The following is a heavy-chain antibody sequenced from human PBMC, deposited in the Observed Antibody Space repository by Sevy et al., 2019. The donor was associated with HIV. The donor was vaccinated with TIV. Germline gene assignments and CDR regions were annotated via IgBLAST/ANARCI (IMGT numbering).Heavy chain of an antibody. Sequence: GSLRLSCAASGFTFSNYAMSWVRQAPGKGLEWVSAISGSGGSTYYVDSVKGRFTISRDNSKSTLYLQMNSLRAEDTAVFYCAKGSGFGELLPYYFDYWGQGTLVTVSS. D-gene: IGHD3-10*01. V-gene: IGHV3-23*01. J-gene: IGHJ4*02. CDR1: GFTFSNYA. CDR3: AKGSGFGELLPYYFDY. CDR2: ISGSGGST.